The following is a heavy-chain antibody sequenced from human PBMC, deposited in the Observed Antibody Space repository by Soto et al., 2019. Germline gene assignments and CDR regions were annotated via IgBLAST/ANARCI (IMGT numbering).Heavy chain of an antibody. D-gene: IGHD6-13*01. J-gene: IGHJ6*02. CDR1: GFTFSGSA. Sequence: GGSLRLSCAASGFTFSGSAIHWFRHSSFKWLEWVVRIRSKANSYATAYAASVKGRFTISRDDSKNTAYLQMNSLKTEDTAVYYCTRRAAAAAVVPYGMDVWGQGTTVTVSS. CDR2: IRSKANSYAT. V-gene: IGHV3-73*01. CDR3: TRRAAAAAVVPYGMDV.